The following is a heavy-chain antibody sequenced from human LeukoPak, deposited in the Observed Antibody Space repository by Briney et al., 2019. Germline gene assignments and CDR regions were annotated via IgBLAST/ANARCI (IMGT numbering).Heavy chain of an antibody. D-gene: IGHD2-8*01. J-gene: IGHJ2*01. CDR3: ARLAKCTSTCRGKYWFFDL. Sequence: LETLSLTCAVYGGSFSGYIWGWIRQAPGKGLEWIGEISHSGKSTHSPSLKSRVTTSVDTAKYQFSLQLTSVTAADTAVYYCARLAKCTSTCRGKYWFFDLWGRGTLVSVSS. CDR1: GGSFSGYI. CDR2: ISHSGKS. V-gene: IGHV4-34*01.